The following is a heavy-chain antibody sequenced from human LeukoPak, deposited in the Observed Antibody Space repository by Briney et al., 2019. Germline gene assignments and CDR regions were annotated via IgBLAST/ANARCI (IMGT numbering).Heavy chain of an antibody. D-gene: IGHD3-3*01. V-gene: IGHV1-46*01. CDR1: GYTFTSYY. Sequence: ASVKVSCKASGYTFTSYYMHWVRQAPGQGLEWMGIINPSGGSTSYAQKFQGRVTMTRDTSTSTVYMELSSLRSEDTAVYYCARRVFYYDFWSGYYYYYMDVWGKGTTVTVSS. CDR3: ARRVFYYDFWSGYYYYYMDV. J-gene: IGHJ6*03. CDR2: INPSGGST.